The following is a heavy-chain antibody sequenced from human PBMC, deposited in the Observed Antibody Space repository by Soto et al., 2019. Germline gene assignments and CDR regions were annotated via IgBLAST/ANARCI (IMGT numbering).Heavy chain of an antibody. Sequence: QVQLVQSGAEVKKPGASVKVSCKASGYTFTSYYMHWVRQAPGQGLEWMGIINPSGGSTSYAQKFQGRVTMTRDTSTSTVYRELSSLRSEDTAVYYCARDRGGYYYGMDVWGQGTTVTVSS. J-gene: IGHJ6*02. CDR3: ARDRGGYYYGMDV. CDR2: INPSGGST. D-gene: IGHD3-10*01. V-gene: IGHV1-46*03. CDR1: GYTFTSYY.